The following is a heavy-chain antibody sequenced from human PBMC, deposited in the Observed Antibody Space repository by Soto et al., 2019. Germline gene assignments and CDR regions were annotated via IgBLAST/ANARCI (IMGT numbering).Heavy chain of an antibody. CDR1: GFTFSSYG. D-gene: IGHD2-21*02. CDR3: AKRLRGYCGGDWYWDAFDI. J-gene: IGHJ3*02. V-gene: IGHV3-30*18. CDR2: ISYDGSNK. Sequence: QVQLVESGGGVVQPGRSLRLSCAASGFTFSSYGMHWVRQAPGKGLEWVAVISYDGSNKYYADSVKGRFTISRDNSKNTLYLQMNSLRAEDTAVYYCAKRLRGYCGGDWYWDAFDIWGQGTMVTVSS.